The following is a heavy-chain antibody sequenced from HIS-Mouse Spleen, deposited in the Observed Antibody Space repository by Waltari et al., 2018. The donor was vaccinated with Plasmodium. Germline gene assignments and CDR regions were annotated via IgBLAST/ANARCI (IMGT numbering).Heavy chain of an antibody. V-gene: IGHV1-2*02. D-gene: IGHD6-13*01. CDR3: ARVLGYKAAAGTFVEYFQH. Sequence: QVQLVQSGAEVKKPGASVKVSCKASGYTFTGYYMHWVRQAPGQGLEWLGWNNPSSGGTNYAQEFPGRVTMTRDTSISTAYMERSRLRSDDTAVYYCARVLGYKAAAGTFVEYFQHWGQGTLVTVSS. CDR1: GYTFTGYY. J-gene: IGHJ1*01. CDR2: NNPSSGGT.